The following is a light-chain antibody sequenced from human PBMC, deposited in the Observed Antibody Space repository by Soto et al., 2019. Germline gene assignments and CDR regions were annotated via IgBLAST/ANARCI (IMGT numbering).Light chain of an antibody. CDR3: SSYTSSSTL. CDR2: EVS. V-gene: IGLV2-14*01. J-gene: IGLJ2*01. CDR1: SSDVGGYNY. Sequence: QSVLTQHASVSGSPGQSITISCTGTSSDVGGYNYVSWYQQHPGKAPKLMIYEVSNRPSGVSNRFSGSKSGNTASLTISGLQAEDEADYYCSSYTSSSTLFGGGTKLTVL.